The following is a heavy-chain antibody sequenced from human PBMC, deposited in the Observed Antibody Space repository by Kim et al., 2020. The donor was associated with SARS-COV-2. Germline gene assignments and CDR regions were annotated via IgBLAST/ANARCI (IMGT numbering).Heavy chain of an antibody. CDR2: ISGSGGST. CDR1: GFTFGNYA. CDR3: AKRNKMITFGGVIVIA. V-gene: IGHV3-23*01. Sequence: GGSLRLSCAASGFTFGNYAMSWVRQAPGKGLEWVSGISGSGGSTYYADSVKGRFTISRDNSKNTLYLQMNSLRAEDTAIYYCAKRNKMITFGGVIVIAWGQGTLVTVSS. D-gene: IGHD3-16*02. J-gene: IGHJ4*02.